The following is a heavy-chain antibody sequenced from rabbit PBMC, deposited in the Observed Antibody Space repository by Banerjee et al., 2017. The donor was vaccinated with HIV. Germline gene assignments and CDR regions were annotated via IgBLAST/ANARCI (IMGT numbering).Heavy chain of an antibody. Sequence: QEQLEETGGGLVQPGGSLTLSCKASGFDFSSYYMSWVRQAPGKGLEWIGIIYTGDGSTYYASWVNGRFTISSDNAQNTVDLQMSGLTAADTATYFCARAGYDDYGDYHNLWGQGTLVT. CDR1: GFDFSSYY. CDR2: IYTGDGST. CDR3: ARAGYDDYGDYHNL. J-gene: IGHJ4*01. D-gene: IGHD2-1*01. V-gene: IGHV1S47*01.